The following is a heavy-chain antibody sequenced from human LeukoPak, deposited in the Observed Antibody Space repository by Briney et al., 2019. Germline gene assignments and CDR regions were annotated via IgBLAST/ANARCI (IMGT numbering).Heavy chain of an antibody. CDR1: GYTFTGYY. Sequence: ASVKVSCKASGYTFTGYYMHWVRQAPGQGLEWMGWINPNSGNTGYAQKFQGRVTMTRNTSISTAYMELSSLRSEDTAVYYCARGYSSSWYGGNYFDNWGQGTLVTVSS. J-gene: IGHJ4*02. CDR3: ARGYSSSWYGGNYFDN. CDR2: INPNSGNT. D-gene: IGHD6-13*01. V-gene: IGHV1-8*02.